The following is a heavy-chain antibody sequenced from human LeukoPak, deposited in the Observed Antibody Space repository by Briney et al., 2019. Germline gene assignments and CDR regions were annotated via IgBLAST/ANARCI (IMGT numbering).Heavy chain of an antibody. Sequence: PGGSLRLSCAASGFTFSTYAMHWVRQAPGKELEWVALIWYDGSNKYYADSVKGRFTISRDISKNTLYLQMNSLRAEDTAVYYCAKDAGNYYQRFFDYWGQGTLVTVSS. CDR2: IWYDGSNK. J-gene: IGHJ4*02. CDR3: AKDAGNYYQRFFDY. CDR1: GFTFSTYA. V-gene: IGHV3-33*06. D-gene: IGHD1-26*01.